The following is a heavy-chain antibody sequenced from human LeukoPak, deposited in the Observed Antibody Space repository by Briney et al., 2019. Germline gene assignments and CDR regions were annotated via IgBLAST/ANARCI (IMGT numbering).Heavy chain of an antibody. CDR2: IIPILGIA. J-gene: IGHJ4*02. V-gene: IGHV1-69*04. CDR1: GGTFSSHA. D-gene: IGHD6-13*01. Sequence: SVKVSCKASGGTFSSHAISWVRQAPGQGLEWMGRIIPILGIANYAQKFQGRVTITADKSTSTAYMELSSLRSEDTAVYYCARAPLPYSSTLTNDYWGQGTLVTVSS. CDR3: ARAPLPYSSTLTNDY.